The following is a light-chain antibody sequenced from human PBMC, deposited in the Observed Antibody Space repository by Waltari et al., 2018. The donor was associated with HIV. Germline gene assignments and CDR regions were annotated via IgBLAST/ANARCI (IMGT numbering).Light chain of an antibody. CDR1: SNVGGYNY. V-gene: IGLV2-11*01. CDR3: CSYAGGYTSL. Sequence: QSALTQPPSVSGSPGQSVSSNVGGYNYVSWYQQHPGKAPKLLIYDVTKRPSGVPDRFSASKSDNTASLTISGLQAEDEADYYCCSYAGGYTSLFGTGTTVTVL. J-gene: IGLJ1*01. CDR2: DVT.